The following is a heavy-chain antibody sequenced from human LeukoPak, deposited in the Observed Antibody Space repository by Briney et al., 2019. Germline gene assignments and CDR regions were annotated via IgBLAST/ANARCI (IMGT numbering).Heavy chain of an antibody. Sequence: GGYLRLSCAASGFTFSSYSMNWVRQAPGKGLEWVSSISSSSSYIYYADSVKGRFTISRDNAKNSLYLQMNSLRAEDTAVYYCASQPSYYDFWSGYYSRNSYYFDYWGQGTLVTVSS. CDR1: GFTFSSYS. J-gene: IGHJ4*02. CDR2: ISSSSSYI. CDR3: ASQPSYYDFWSGYYSRNSYYFDY. D-gene: IGHD3-3*01. V-gene: IGHV3-21*01.